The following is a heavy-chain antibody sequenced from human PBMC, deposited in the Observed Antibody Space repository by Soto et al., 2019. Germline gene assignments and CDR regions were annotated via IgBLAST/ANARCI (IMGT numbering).Heavy chain of an antibody. V-gene: IGHV4-30-2*01. CDR2: IDHSGST. CDR1: GGSISSGGYS. J-gene: IGHJ4*02. CDR3: ASDPCGSGPNFDS. D-gene: IGHD3-10*01. Sequence: QLQLQESGSGLVKPSQTVSLTCAVSGGSISSGGYSWSWIRQPPGKGLEWLGYIDHSGSTYYNPSLERRVTIAVDTPKTQLSVTVSSVTPADTAVYYCASDPCGSGPNFDSWGPGALVTVPS.